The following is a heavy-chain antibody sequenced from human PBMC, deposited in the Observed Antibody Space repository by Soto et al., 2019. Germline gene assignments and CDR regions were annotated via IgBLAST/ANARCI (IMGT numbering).Heavy chain of an antibody. Sequence: QVQLVESGGGVVQPGRSLRLSCAASGFTFSNYAMHWVRQAPGKGLEWVAVISYDGSNKYYADSVKGSFTISRDNSKNTLYLQMNSLRPAATAVYFCARDSVDTAPPHFDYWGQGTLVTVSS. D-gene: IGHD5-18*01. V-gene: IGHV3-30-3*01. J-gene: IGHJ4*02. CDR1: GFTFSNYA. CDR3: ARDSVDTAPPHFDY. CDR2: ISYDGSNK.